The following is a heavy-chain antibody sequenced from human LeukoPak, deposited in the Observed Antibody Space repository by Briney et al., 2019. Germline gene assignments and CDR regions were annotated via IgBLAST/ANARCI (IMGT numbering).Heavy chain of an antibody. J-gene: IGHJ4*02. Sequence: GASVKVSCKASGYTFTSYYMHGVRQAPGQGLDWMGIINPSGGTTSYAQKFQGRLNMTRDTSTSTVYMGLRSLRSADTAVYYCARARYYDSSDLTDWGQGTLVTVSS. CDR2: INPSGGTT. CDR1: GYTFTSYY. V-gene: IGHV1-46*01. D-gene: IGHD3-22*01. CDR3: ARARYYDSSDLTD.